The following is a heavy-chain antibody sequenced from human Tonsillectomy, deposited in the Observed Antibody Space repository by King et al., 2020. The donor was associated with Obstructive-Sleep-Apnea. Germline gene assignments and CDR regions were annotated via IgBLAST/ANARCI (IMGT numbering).Heavy chain of an antibody. Sequence: VQLVESGGGVVQPGRFLRIHGAAAGFTFSSYAMHWVRPAPGKVLVREVIITDDGSNKYYADSVKGRFTISRDNSENTLYLQMNRLRAEETAVYYCARDRPGSIDYWGQGTLVTVSS. J-gene: IGHJ4*02. D-gene: IGHD1-14*01. CDR3: ARDRPGSIDY. CDR2: ITDDGSNK. V-gene: IGHV3-30-3*01. CDR1: GFTFSSYA.